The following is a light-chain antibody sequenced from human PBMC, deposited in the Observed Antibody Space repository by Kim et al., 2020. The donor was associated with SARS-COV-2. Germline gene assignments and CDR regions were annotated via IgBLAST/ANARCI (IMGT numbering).Light chain of an antibody. V-gene: IGLV1-51*01. CDR1: SSNIGNND. J-gene: IGLJ2*01. CDR2: DNN. Sequence: GQKVTISCSGSSSNIGNNDVTWYQQVPGTAPKLLIYDNNERPSGVPDRFSGSKSGTSATLDITGLQTGDEAEYYCETWDSSLRGEVFGGGTQLTVL. CDR3: ETWDSSLRGEV.